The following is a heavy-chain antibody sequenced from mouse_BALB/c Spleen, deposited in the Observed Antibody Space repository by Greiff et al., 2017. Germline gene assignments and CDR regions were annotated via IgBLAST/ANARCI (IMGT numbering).Heavy chain of an antibody. D-gene: IGHD2-14*01. CDR3: ARGYYRYDFDY. J-gene: IGHJ2*01. CDR1: GYTFSSYW. V-gene: IGHV1-9*01. Sequence: LVESGAELMKPGASVKISCKATGYTFSSYWIEWVKQRPGHGLEWIGEILPGSGSTNYNEKFKGKATFTADTSSNTAYMQLSSLTSEDSAVYYCARGYYRYDFDYWGQGTTLTVSS. CDR2: ILPGSGST.